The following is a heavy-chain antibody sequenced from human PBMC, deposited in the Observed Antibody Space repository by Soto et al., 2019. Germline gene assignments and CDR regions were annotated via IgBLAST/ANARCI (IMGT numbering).Heavy chain of an antibody. V-gene: IGHV1-69*06. CDR2: IIPIFGTA. Sequence: SGKVSCKASGGTFSSYAISWVRQAPGQGLEWMGGIIPIFGTANYAQKFQGRVTITADKSTSTAYMELSSLRSEDTAVYYCANQMRSGYSYGYRSKTHNWFDPWGQGTLVTVSS. CDR1: GGTFSSYA. J-gene: IGHJ5*02. CDR3: ANQMRSGYSYGYRSKTHNWFDP. D-gene: IGHD5-18*01.